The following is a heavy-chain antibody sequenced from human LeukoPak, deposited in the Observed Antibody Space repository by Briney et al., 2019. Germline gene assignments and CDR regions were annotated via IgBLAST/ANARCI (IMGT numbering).Heavy chain of an antibody. D-gene: IGHD3-22*01. J-gene: IGHJ5*02. CDR1: GGTFSSYA. V-gene: IGHV1-69*05. CDR3: ARVRVNYYDSSGYRDNWFDP. CDR2: IIPIFGTA. Sequence: SVKVSCKASGGTFSSYAISWVRQAPGQGLEWMGRIIPIFGTANYAQKFQGRVTITTDESTSTAYMELSSLRSEDTAVYYCARVRVNYYDSSGYRDNWFDPWGQGTLVTVSS.